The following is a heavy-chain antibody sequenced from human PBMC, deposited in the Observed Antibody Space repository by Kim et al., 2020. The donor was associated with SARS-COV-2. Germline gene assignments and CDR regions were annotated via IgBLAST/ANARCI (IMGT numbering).Heavy chain of an antibody. D-gene: IGHD5-12*01. CDR3: AKDMKGESGYRDYYGLDV. J-gene: IGHJ6*02. Sequence: GRFTISRDNAKNSLYLQMNSLRAEDTALYYCAKDMKGESGYRDYYGLDVWGQGTTVTVSS. V-gene: IGHV3-9*01.